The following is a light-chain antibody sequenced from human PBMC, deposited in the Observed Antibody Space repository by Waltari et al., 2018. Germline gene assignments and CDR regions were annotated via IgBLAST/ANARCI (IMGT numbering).Light chain of an antibody. CDR3: QQLNSHPLT. CDR2: APS. Sequence: IQLTQSPSSLSASVGDRVTITCRASLSISSYLARYQQKPGKAPKLLSYAPSTLQSGVPSRFSGSGSGTDFTLTISSLHPEDFASYYCQQLNSHPLTFGGGTKVEIK. V-gene: IGKV1-9*01. J-gene: IGKJ4*01. CDR1: LSISSY.